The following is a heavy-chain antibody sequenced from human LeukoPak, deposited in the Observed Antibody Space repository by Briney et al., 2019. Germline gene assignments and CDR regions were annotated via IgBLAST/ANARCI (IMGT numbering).Heavy chain of an antibody. CDR1: GESMIGYY. CDR3: ARATASGSGRAYDR. Sequence: SETLSLTCAVYGESMIGYYWTWIRQPPGKRLEWIGEIHHSGGTNSNPSLKNRVTMSIDMSKNQFSLKLNSVTAADTAVYFCARATASGSGRAYDRWAQGNLVPVSS. J-gene: IGHJ5*02. CDR2: IHHSGGT. V-gene: IGHV4-34*01. D-gene: IGHD3-10*01.